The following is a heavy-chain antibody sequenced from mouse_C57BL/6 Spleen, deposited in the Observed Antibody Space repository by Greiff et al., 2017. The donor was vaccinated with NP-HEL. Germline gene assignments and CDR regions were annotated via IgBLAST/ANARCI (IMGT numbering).Heavy chain of an antibody. D-gene: IGHD6-1*01. CDR3: ARYTTDGPLWDY. V-gene: IGHV1-64*01. CDR1: GYTFTSYW. CDR2: IHPNSGST. Sequence: QVQLQQPGAELVKPGASVKLSCKASGYTFTSYWMHWVKQRPGQGLEWIGMIHPNSGSTNYNEKFKSKATLTVDKSSSTAYMQLSSLTSEDSAVYYCARYTTDGPLWDYWGQGTSVTVSS. J-gene: IGHJ4*01.